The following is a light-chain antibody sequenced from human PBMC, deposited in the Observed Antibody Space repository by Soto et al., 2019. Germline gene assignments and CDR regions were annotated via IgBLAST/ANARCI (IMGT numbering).Light chain of an antibody. V-gene: IGKV4-1*01. Sequence: EIAMTQSPYSLSVSLGERATINCKSSQSVLYSSNRKNYLAWYQQKAGQAPKLLIYWASAREAGVPDRFSGSGSGTDFTLTISSLQAEDVAVYYCQQYYTTLWTFGQGSMVDIK. J-gene: IGKJ1*01. CDR3: QQYYTTLWT. CDR2: WAS. CDR1: QSVLYSSNRKNY.